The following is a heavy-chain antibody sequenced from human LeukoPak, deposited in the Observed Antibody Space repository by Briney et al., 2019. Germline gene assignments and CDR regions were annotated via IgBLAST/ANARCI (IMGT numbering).Heavy chain of an antibody. V-gene: IGHV3-23*01. CDR3: ARAGRFGESFRDYYYYIDV. D-gene: IGHD3-10*01. CDR1: GFTFSTYA. CDR2: INHNGGNT. Sequence: PGGSLRLSCAASGFTFSTYAMNWVRQAPGKGLEWVSTINHNGGNTYYADSVKGRFTISRDNAKNSLYLQMNSLRAEDTAVYFCARAGRFGESFRDYYYYIDVWGKGTTVTVSS. J-gene: IGHJ6*03.